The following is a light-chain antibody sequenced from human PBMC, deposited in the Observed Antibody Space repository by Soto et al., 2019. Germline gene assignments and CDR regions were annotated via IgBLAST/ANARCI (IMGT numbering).Light chain of an antibody. CDR2: EVS. V-gene: IGLV2-18*02. Sequence: QSVLTQPPSVSGSPGQSVTISCTGTSSDVGSYNRVSWYQQPPGTAPKLMIYEVSNRPSGVPDRFSGSKSGNTASLTVSGLQAEDEAVYYCSSDTSSSTWVFGGGTQLTVL. CDR1: SSDVGSYNR. CDR3: SSDTSSSTWV. J-gene: IGLJ3*02.